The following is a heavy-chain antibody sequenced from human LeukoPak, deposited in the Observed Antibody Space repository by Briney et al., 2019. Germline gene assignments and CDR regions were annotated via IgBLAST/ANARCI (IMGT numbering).Heavy chain of an antibody. CDR2: IYYTGDY. J-gene: IGHJ4*02. D-gene: IGHD4-17*01. Sequence: SETLSLTCNVSGASISSNYWSWIRQPPGKALEWIGYIYYTGDYNYNPSLKSRVTMSMDTSKNQFSLKGASVTAADTAVYDWARYCRNGDYMLDYWGQGTLVTVSS. V-gene: IGHV4-59*01. CDR1: GASISSNY. CDR3: ARYCRNGDYMLDY.